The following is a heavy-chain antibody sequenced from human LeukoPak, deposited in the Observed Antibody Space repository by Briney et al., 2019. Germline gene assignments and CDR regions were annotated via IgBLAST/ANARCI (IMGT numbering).Heavy chain of an antibody. D-gene: IGHD3-9*01. CDR1: GGSISSTSYY. V-gene: IGHV4-39*07. CDR2: IYYSGST. J-gene: IGHJ5*02. Sequence: SETLSLTCTVSGGSISSTSYYWGWIRQSPGKGLEWIGSIYYSGSTYYNPSLKSRVTISVDTSKNQFSLKLSSVTAADTAVYYCARGTSWFLQFDPWGQGTLVTVSS. CDR3: ARGTSWFLQFDP.